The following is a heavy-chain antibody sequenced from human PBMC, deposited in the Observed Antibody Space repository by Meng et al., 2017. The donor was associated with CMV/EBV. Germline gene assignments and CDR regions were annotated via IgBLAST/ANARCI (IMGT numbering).Heavy chain of an antibody. Sequence: GHLQESGPGPVKPSQTLSLTSTASGGSLSSGDYYWSWIRQPPGKGLEWIGYIYYSGSTYYNPSLKSRVTISVDTSKNQFSLKLSSVTAADTAVYYCAREGDNPFDYWGQGTLVTVSS. J-gene: IGHJ4*02. D-gene: IGHD2-21*02. V-gene: IGHV4-30-4*08. CDR2: IYYSGST. CDR1: GGSLSSGDYY. CDR3: AREGDNPFDY.